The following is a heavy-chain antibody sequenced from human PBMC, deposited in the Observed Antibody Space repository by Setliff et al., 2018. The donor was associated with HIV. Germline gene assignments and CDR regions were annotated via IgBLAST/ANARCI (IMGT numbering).Heavy chain of an antibody. CDR2: NNPNSGGT. J-gene: IGHJ5*02. Sequence: ASVKVSCKASGYTFTGYYMHWVRQAPGQGLEWMGWNNPNSGGTNYAQKFQGRVTMTRDTSISTAYMELSRLRSDDTAVYYCARAPTYYYDSSGYYGWFDPWGQGTLVTVSS. V-gene: IGHV1-2*02. CDR1: GYTFTGYY. D-gene: IGHD3-22*01. CDR3: ARAPTYYYDSSGYYGWFDP.